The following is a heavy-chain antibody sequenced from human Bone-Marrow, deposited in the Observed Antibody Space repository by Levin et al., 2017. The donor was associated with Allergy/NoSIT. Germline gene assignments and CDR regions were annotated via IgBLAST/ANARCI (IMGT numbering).Heavy chain of an antibody. D-gene: IGHD7-27*01. J-gene: IGHJ4*02. CDR1: GLIVSNNY. CDR3: ARTPWGRYFDH. Sequence: GGSLRLSCGASGLIVSNNYMSWVRQAPGKGLEWVSLIYRDGTTYYADSVKGRFTISSDTSQDTLYLQMNSLRVEDTGVYYCARTPWGRYFDHWGQGTLVTVSS. CDR2: IYRDGTT. V-gene: IGHV3-53*01.